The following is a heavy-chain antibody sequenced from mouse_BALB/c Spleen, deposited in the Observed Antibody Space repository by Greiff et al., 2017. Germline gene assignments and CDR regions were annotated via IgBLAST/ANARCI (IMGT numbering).Heavy chain of an antibody. J-gene: IGHJ3*01. CDR2: ISYSGST. D-gene: IGHD2-1*01. CDR1: GDSITSGY. Sequence: EVKLMESGPSLVKPSQTLSLTCSVTGDSITSGYWNWIRKFPGNKLEYMGYISYSGSTYYNPSLKSRISITRDTSKNQYYLQLNSVTTEDTATYYCAKGDYGNSWFAYWGQGTLVTVSA. V-gene: IGHV3-8*02. CDR3: AKGDYGNSWFAY.